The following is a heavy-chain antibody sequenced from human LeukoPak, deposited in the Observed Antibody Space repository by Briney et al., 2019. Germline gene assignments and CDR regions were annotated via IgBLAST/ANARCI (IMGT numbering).Heavy chain of an antibody. CDR1: GGSFSGYY. CDR2: IYYSGSI. Sequence: SETLSLTCAVYGGSFSGYYWSWIRQPPGKGLEWIGYIYYSGSINYNPSLKGRVTISMDTSKSQFSLKLSSVTAADTAVYYCARTRYYFGSGSYWNLFDYWGQGILVTVSS. D-gene: IGHD3-10*01. V-gene: IGHV4-59*01. J-gene: IGHJ4*02. CDR3: ARTRYYFGSGSYWNLFDY.